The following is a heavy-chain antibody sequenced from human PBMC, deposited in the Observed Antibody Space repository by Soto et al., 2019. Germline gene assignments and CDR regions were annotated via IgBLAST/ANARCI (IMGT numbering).Heavy chain of an antibody. V-gene: IGHV3-48*01. Sequence: GGSLRLSCAASGFTFSSYSMNWVRQAPGKGLEWVSYISSSSSTIYYADSVKGRFTISRDNAKNSLYLQMNSLRAEDTAVYYCARVDEWALPYYYGMDVWRQGTTVTVS. D-gene: IGHD1-26*01. CDR2: ISSSSSTI. J-gene: IGHJ6*02. CDR1: GFTFSSYS. CDR3: ARVDEWALPYYYGMDV.